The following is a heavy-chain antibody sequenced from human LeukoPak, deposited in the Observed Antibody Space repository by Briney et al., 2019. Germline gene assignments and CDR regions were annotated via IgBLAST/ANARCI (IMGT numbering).Heavy chain of an antibody. CDR2: IRSKANSYAT. CDR1: GFTFSSYG. D-gene: IGHD3-3*01. Sequence: GGSLRLSCAASGFTFSSYGMHWVRQASGKGLEWVGRIRSKANSYATAYAASVKGRFTISRDDSKNTAYLQMNSLKTEDTAVYYCTRQYDFDDAFDIWGQGTMVTVSS. CDR3: TRQYDFDDAFDI. V-gene: IGHV3-73*01. J-gene: IGHJ3*02.